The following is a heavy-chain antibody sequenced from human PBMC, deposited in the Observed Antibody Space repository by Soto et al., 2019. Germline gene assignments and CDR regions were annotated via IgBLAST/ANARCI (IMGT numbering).Heavy chain of an antibody. CDR1: GFTFSTYS. CDR2: ISSRSDI. V-gene: IGHV3-21*01. D-gene: IGHD2-2*02. Sequence: GGSLRLSCVGSGFTFSTYSINWVRQAPGKGLEWVSSISSRSDIYYADSVKGRFTISRDNAKNSVSLQMNSLRADDTAVYYCAREYTAWPLAYGLDVWGQGTTVTVSS. CDR3: AREYTAWPLAYGLDV. J-gene: IGHJ6*02.